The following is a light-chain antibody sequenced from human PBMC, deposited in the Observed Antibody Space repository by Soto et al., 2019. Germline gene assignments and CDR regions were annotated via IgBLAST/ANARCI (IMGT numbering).Light chain of an antibody. Sequence: DIQMTQSPSSLSASLGDRVTITCRASQSVVVWLSCFQQKPVKAPDLLIYMVTKLQPWAPSRFSVSGSGTEFTLTISGPQPDDFGTFFCQQYNTYPRTFGQGTKV. V-gene: IGKV1-5*03. CDR1: QSVVVW. CDR2: MVT. CDR3: QQYNTYPRT. J-gene: IGKJ1*01.